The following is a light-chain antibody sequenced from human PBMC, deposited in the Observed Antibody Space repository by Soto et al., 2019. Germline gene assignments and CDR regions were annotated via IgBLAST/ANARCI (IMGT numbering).Light chain of an antibody. J-gene: IGLJ1*01. V-gene: IGLV2-14*01. CDR1: SSDVGGYNY. CDR2: DVS. Sequence: QSVLTQPAPVSGSPGQSITISCTGTSSDVGGYNYVSWYQQHPGKAPKLMIYDVSNRPSGVSNRFSGSKSGNTASLTISGLQAEDEADYYCSSYTSSSTFAYVFGTGTKVTVL. CDR3: SSYTSSSTFAYV.